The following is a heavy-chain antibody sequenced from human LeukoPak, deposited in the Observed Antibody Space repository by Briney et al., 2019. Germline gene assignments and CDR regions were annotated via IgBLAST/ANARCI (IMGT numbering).Heavy chain of an antibody. J-gene: IGHJ4*02. D-gene: IGHD6-19*01. V-gene: IGHV3-9*01. CDR3: AKDGGGYSSGWHDY. CDR1: GFTFDDYA. Sequence: GGSLRLSCAASGFTFDDYAMHWVRQAPGKGLEWVSGISWNSGSIGYADSVKGRFTISRDNAKNSQYLQMNSLRAEDTALYYCAKDGGGYSSGWHDYWGQGTLVTVSS. CDR2: ISWNSGSI.